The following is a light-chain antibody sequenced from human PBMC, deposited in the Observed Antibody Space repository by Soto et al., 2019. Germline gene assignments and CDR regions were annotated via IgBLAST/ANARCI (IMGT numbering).Light chain of an antibody. CDR2: AAS. J-gene: IGKJ4*01. Sequence: DIQMTQSPSSLSASVGDRITITCRASQDISNYLAWYQQKPGKVPKLLIYAASSLQSGVPSRFSGSGSETEFTLSISSLQPEDFATYFCQQIYSAPLTFGGGTKVEIK. CDR1: QDISNY. CDR3: QQIYSAPLT. V-gene: IGKV1-39*01.